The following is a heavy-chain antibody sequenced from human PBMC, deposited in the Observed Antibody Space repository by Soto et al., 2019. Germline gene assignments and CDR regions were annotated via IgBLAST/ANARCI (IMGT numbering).Heavy chain of an antibody. CDR1: GFTFSSYS. CDR3: ARDHPQLWYPPYYYYGMDV. J-gene: IGHJ6*02. D-gene: IGHD5-18*01. V-gene: IGHV3-48*02. CDR2: ISSSSSTI. Sequence: GSSLRLSCAAAGFTFSSYSMNWVRQAPGKGLEWVSYISSSSSTIYYADSVKGRFTISRDNAKNSLYLQMNSLRDEDTAVYYCARDHPQLWYPPYYYYGMDVWGQGTKVTVSS.